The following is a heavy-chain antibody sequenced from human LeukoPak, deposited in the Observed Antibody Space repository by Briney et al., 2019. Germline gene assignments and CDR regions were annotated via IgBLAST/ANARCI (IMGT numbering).Heavy chain of an antibody. Sequence: GESLKISCKASGYTFTSYYMHWVRQAPGQGLEWMGIINPSGGSTSYAQKFQGRVTMTRDTSTSTVYMELSSLRSEDTAVYYCARGPYYYYDSGGYYSKGAFDIWGQGTIVTVSS. CDR1: GYTFTSYY. CDR2: INPSGGST. J-gene: IGHJ3*02. V-gene: IGHV1-46*01. CDR3: ARGPYYYYDSGGYYSKGAFDI. D-gene: IGHD3-22*01.